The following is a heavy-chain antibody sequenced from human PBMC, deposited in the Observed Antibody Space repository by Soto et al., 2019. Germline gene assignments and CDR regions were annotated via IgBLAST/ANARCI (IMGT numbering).Heavy chain of an antibody. CDR2: ISYDGSNK. J-gene: IGHJ4*02. V-gene: IGHV3-30*18. Sequence: GGSLRLSCAASGFTFSSYGMHWVRQAPGKGLEWVAVISYDGSNKYYADSVKGRFTISRDNSKNTLYLQMNSLRAEDTAVYYRAKDRRDRKNWNYFDYWGQGTLVTVSS. CDR3: AKDRRDRKNWNYFDY. D-gene: IGHD1-1*01. CDR1: GFTFSSYG.